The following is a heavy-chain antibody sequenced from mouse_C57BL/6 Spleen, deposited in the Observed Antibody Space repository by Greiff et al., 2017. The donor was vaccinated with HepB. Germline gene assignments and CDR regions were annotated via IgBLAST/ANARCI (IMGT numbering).Heavy chain of an antibody. CDR2: IDPSDSYT. CDR1: GYTFTSYW. D-gene: IGHD2-4*01. V-gene: IGHV1-69*01. J-gene: IGHJ1*03. Sequence: QVQLKQPGAELVMPGASVKLSCKASGYTFTSYWMHWVKQRPGQGLEWIGEIDPSDSYTNYNQKFKGKSTLTVDKSSSTAYMQLSSLTSEDSAVYYCARLITDWYFDVWGTGTTVTVSS. CDR3: ARLITDWYFDV.